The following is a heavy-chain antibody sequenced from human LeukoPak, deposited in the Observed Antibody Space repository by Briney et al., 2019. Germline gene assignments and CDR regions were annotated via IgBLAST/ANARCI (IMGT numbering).Heavy chain of an antibody. CDR1: GGSFSGYY. J-gene: IGHJ5*02. Sequence: SETLSLTCAVYGGSFSGYYWSWIRQPPGKGLEWIGEINHSGSTNYNPSLKSRVTISVDTSKNQSSLKLSSVTAADTAVYYCAREGIYCSSTSCYRNWFDPWGQGTLVTVSS. CDR3: AREGIYCSSTSCYRNWFDP. V-gene: IGHV4-34*01. D-gene: IGHD2-2*01. CDR2: INHSGST.